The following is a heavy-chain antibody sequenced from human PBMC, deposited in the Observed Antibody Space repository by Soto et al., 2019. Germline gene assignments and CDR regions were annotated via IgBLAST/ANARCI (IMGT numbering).Heavy chain of an antibody. J-gene: IGHJ5*02. CDR3: ARGRLIIVVVPAAIGWFDP. CDR2: INHSGST. CDR1: GESFSGYY. D-gene: IGHD2-2*01. Sequence: SETLSLTCAVYGESFSGYYWSWIRQPPGKGLEWIGEINHSGSTNYNPSLKSRVTISVDTSKNQFSLKLSSVTAADTAVYYCARGRLIIVVVPAAIGWFDPWGQGTLVTVSS. V-gene: IGHV4-34*01.